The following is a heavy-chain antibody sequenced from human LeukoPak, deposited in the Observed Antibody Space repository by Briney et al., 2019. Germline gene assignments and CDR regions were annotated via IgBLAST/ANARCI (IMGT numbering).Heavy chain of an antibody. CDR3: ARDFCGGDCYSRSTYMDV. Sequence: ASVKVSCKASGYTFTGYYMHWVRQAPGQGLEWMGRINPNSGGANYAQKFQGRVTMTRATSISTAYMELSRLRSDDTTVYYCARDFCGGDCYSRSTYMDVWGKGTTVTVSS. J-gene: IGHJ6*04. CDR2: INPNSGGA. CDR1: GYTFTGYY. V-gene: IGHV1-2*06. D-gene: IGHD2-21*02.